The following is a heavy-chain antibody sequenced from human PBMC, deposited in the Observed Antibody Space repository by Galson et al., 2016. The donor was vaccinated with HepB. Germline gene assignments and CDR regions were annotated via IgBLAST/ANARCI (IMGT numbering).Heavy chain of an antibody. V-gene: IGHV4-34*01. D-gene: IGHD5-12*01. CDR1: GGSFSGQY. CDR3: SRDPMYGGFGDV. Sequence: SETLSLTCAVNGGSFSGQYWRWIRQPPGKGLEWIGEINHRGSSNHNPSLRGRVTMSVDTSANQFSLKLNSVTAADTAVYYCSRDPMYGGFGDVWAQGILVTVSS. J-gene: IGHJ4*02. CDR2: INHRGSS.